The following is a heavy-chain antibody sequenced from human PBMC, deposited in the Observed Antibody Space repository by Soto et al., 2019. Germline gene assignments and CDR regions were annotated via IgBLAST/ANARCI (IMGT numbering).Heavy chain of an antibody. D-gene: IGHD4-17*01. V-gene: IGHV4-31*03. CDR3: ARAAYGDHGRLNWFDP. CDR2: IYYSGGT. Sequence: QVQLQESGPGLVKPSQTLSLTCTVSGGSISSSGYYWSWIRQHPEKGLEWIGNIYYSGGTYYNPSLKSRLTISIDTSNNQFSLKLSSVTAADTAIYYCARAAYGDHGRLNWFDPWGKGTLVTVSS. J-gene: IGHJ5*02. CDR1: GGSISSSGYY.